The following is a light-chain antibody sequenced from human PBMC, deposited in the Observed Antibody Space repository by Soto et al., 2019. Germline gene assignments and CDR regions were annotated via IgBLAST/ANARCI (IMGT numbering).Light chain of an antibody. J-gene: IGKJ1*01. Sequence: DIQMTQSPSSLSGSVGDRVTITCQASQSISVWLAWYQQKAGKAPNLLIYKASRLESGVPSRFSGSGSETEFTLTISGLQPGDSATYYCQQYNSYSPTSGQGTKVDIK. V-gene: IGKV1-5*03. CDR2: KAS. CDR3: QQYNSYSPT. CDR1: QSISVW.